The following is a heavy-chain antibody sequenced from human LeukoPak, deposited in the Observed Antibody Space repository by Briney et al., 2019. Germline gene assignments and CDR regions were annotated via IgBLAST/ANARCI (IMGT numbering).Heavy chain of an antibody. D-gene: IGHD3-10*01. Sequence: GGSLRLSCAASGLTFSSYRFDWVRQAPGKGLEWVSTISSDSSHIYYADSVKGRFTLSRDNAKNSLHLQMNSLRAEDTAIYYCVREAGLAFDTWGQGTMVTVSS. CDR3: VREAGLAFDT. J-gene: IGHJ3*02. CDR1: GLTFSSYR. V-gene: IGHV3-21*06. CDR2: ISSDSSHI.